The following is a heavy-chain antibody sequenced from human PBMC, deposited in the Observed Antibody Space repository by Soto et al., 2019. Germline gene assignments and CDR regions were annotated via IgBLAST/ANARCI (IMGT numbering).Heavy chain of an antibody. J-gene: IGHJ3*02. CDR3: AKLNDYYRSLGI. CDR1: GFTFSRSW. CDR2: IKEDGSEK. D-gene: IGHD1-26*01. Sequence: EVQLVESGGGLVQPGGSLRLSCAASGFTFSRSWMNWVRQAPGKGLEWVANIKEDGSEKDYVESVKGGFTISRDNAKKSRSLKMNSLRAEDTAVYYCAKLNDYYRSLGIWGQATMVTVAS. V-gene: IGHV3-7*01.